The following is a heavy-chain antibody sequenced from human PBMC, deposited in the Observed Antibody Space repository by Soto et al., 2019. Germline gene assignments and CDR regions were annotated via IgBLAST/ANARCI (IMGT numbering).Heavy chain of an antibody. Sequence: SETLSLTCTVSGGSISSYYWSLIRQPPGKGLEWIGYIYYSGSTNYNPSLKSRVTISVDTSKNQFSLKLSSVTAADTAVYYCARRYGKNAFDIWGQGTMVTVSS. CDR3: ARRYGKNAFDI. CDR2: IYYSGST. J-gene: IGHJ3*02. D-gene: IGHD5-18*01. V-gene: IGHV4-59*01. CDR1: GGSISSYY.